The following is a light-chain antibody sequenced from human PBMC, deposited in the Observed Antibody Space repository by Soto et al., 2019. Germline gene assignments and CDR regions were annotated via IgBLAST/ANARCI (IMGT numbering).Light chain of an antibody. V-gene: IGKV1-5*01. Sequence: DIQMTQSPSTLSASVGDRVTITCRASQSISSWLAWYQQKPGKAPNLLIYGASSLQSGVPSRFRGSGSGTEFTLTINSLQPDDFATYYCQQYNSDSGTFGQGTKVEIK. CDR2: GAS. CDR1: QSISSW. J-gene: IGKJ1*01. CDR3: QQYNSDSGT.